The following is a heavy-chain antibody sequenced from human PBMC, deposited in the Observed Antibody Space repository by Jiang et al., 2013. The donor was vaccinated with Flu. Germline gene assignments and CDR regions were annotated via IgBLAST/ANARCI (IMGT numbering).Heavy chain of an antibody. CDR2: IDVSGDST. Sequence: VQLLESGGGLVQPGGSLRLSCAASGFTFTNYVMSWVRQAPGKGLEWVSTIDVSGDSTYYADSVKGRFTISRDNSKNTLFVQMNSLRAEDTAVYYCAARPSCSGGNCPFDYWGQGTLVTVSS. CDR1: GFTFTNYV. J-gene: IGHJ4*02. V-gene: IGHV3-23*01. CDR3: AARPSCSGGNCPFDY. D-gene: IGHD2-15*01.